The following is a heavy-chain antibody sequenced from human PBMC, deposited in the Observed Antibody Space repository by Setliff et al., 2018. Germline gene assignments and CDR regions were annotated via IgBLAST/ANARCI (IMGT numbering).Heavy chain of an antibody. CDR2: INHYGST. CDR3: ARRWNFGPYGSGIHDGFDM. Sequence: LSLTCAVYDGSFSDYYWSWIRQPPGKGLEWIGEINHYGSTNYKSSLRSRVTISLDTSENQFSLKLNSVTAADTAVYYCARRWNFGPYGSGIHDGFDMWGQGTMVTVSS. V-gene: IGHV4-34*01. D-gene: IGHD3-10*01. J-gene: IGHJ3*02. CDR1: DGSFSDYY.